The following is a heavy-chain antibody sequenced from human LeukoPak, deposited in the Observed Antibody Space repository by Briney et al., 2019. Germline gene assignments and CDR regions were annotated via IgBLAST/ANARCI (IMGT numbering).Heavy chain of an antibody. D-gene: IGHD5-12*01. CDR3: ASTRGYGGYDIDY. J-gene: IGHJ4*02. CDR2: ISVYNGNT. V-gene: IGHV1-18*01. CDR1: CYTFTSVD. Sequence: ASGEVSCKASCYTFTSVDFNWVGQAPGQRLGGMGWISVYNGNTNYAQKFQGGVTMTTDTSTSTVYMELRSLRSDDTAVYYCASTRGYGGYDIDYWGQGTLVTVSS.